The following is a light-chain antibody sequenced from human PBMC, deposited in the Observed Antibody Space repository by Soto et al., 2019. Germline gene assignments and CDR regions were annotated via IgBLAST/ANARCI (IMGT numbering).Light chain of an antibody. Sequence: EVVMTQSPATLSVSPGERATLSCRASQSVSSTLAWYQQKPGQAPRLLIYGASTRATGIPARFSGSGSGTEFTPTISSLQSEDFAVYYCQQYSTWPLTFGGGTKVEIK. J-gene: IGKJ4*01. CDR3: QQYSTWPLT. V-gene: IGKV3-15*01. CDR1: QSVSST. CDR2: GAS.